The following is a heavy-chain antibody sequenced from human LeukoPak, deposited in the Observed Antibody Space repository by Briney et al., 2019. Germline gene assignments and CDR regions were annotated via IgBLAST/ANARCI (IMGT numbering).Heavy chain of an antibody. CDR3: AAGFGYSRFDY. D-gene: IGHD6-13*01. V-gene: IGHV1-58*02. CDR2: IVVGSGNT. CDR1: GFTFTSSA. J-gene: IGHJ4*02. Sequence: ASVKVSCKASGFTFTSSAMQWVRQARGQRLEWIGWIVVGSGNTNYAQKFQERVTITRDMSTSTAYMELSSLRPEDTAVYYCAAGFGYSRFDYWGQGTLVTVSS.